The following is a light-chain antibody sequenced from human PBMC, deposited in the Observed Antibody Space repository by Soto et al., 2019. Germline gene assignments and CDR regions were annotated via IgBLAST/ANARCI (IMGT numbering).Light chain of an antibody. CDR3: QQYENRPYT. V-gene: IGKV1-33*01. J-gene: IGKJ3*01. CDR1: RDIDNS. CDR2: DAS. Sequence: DIRVTQSPLSLSASVGDRFTITCRASRDIDNSLAWYQQIPGRAPSLLIYDASKSHFGVPSRFSGSGSGTDFTFTISSLQPEDNATYYCQQYENRPYTFGPGTKVDIK.